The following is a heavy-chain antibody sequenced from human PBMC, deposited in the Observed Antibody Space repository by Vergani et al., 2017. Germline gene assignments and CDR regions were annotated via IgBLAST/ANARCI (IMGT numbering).Heavy chain of an antibody. CDR3: ARDRGRWLQFFY. Sequence: QVQLVQSGAEVKKPGASVKVSCKTSGYPFTAYYIHWVRQAPGQGLEWMGWNNPNTGDTNSAQRFQGRVTVTRDTSISTAFMDLSRLTSDDTAVYYCARDRGRWLQFFYWGQGTLVTVSS. CDR1: GYPFTAYY. V-gene: IGHV1-2*02. J-gene: IGHJ4*02. CDR2: NNPNTGDT. D-gene: IGHD5-24*01.